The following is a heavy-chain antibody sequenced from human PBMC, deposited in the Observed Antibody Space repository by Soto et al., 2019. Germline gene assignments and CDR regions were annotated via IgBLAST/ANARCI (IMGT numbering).Heavy chain of an antibody. J-gene: IGHJ3*01. D-gene: IGHD3-3*01. Sequence: SETLSLTCTVPGGSISPYYWNWIRQSPGKGLEWIGYIYRTGSTHYNPSLNGRVAISLDTSRNRFSLKLNSVNAADTAVYFCVRQIGDDSFDVSGKGTMVTVTS. CDR1: GGSISPYY. V-gene: IGHV4-59*01. CDR2: IYRTGST. CDR3: VRQIGDDSFDV.